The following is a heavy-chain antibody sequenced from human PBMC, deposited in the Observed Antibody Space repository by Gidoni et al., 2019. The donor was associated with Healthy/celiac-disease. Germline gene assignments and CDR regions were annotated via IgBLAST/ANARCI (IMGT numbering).Heavy chain of an antibody. D-gene: IGHD3-3*01. V-gene: IGHV2-26*01. CDR3: ARITDYDFWSGYGGGNNWFDP. CDR2: IFSNDEK. Sequence: QVTLKESGPVLVKPTETLTLTCTVSGFSLSNARMGVSWIRQPPGKALEWLAHIFSNDEKSYSPSLKSRLTISKDTSKSQVVLTMTNMDPVDTATYYCARITDYDFWSGYGGGNNWFDPWGQGTLVTVSS. J-gene: IGHJ5*02. CDR1: GFSLSNARMG.